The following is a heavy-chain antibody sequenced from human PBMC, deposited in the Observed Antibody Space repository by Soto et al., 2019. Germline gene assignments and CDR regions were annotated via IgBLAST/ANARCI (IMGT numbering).Heavy chain of an antibody. J-gene: IGHJ6*02. CDR1: GGTFSSYT. V-gene: IGHV1-69*02. Sequence: QVQLVQSGAEVKKPGSSVKVSCKASGGTFSSYTISWVRQAPGQGLEWMGRIIPILGIANYAQKFQGRGTITADKSTSTAYMELSSLRSEDTAVYYCARTPQPYYYYGMDVWGQGTTVTVSS. D-gene: IGHD1-1*01. CDR3: ARTPQPYYYYGMDV. CDR2: IIPILGIA.